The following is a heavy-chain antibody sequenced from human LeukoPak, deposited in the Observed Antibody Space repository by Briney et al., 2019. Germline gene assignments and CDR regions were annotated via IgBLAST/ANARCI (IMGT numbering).Heavy chain of an antibody. J-gene: IGHJ4*02. D-gene: IGHD4-17*01. CDR3: ARGRWTATETTYYLDY. CDR1: GYSFSDYA. Sequence: ASVKVSCKASGYSFSDYAIQWVRQAPGQRLEWMGWINAGNGKTKYSQNFQGRGTITRDRSASTAYMELSSLRSEDTSIYYCARGRWTATETTYYLDYWGQGALVTVSS. CDR2: INAGNGKT. V-gene: IGHV1-3*01.